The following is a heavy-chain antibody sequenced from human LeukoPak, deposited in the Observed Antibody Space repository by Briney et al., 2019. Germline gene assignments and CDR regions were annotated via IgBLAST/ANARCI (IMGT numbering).Heavy chain of an antibody. CDR2: ISPDGSRT. CDR1: GFTFSNHW. Sequence: GGSLRLSCAASGFTFSNHWMHWVRQTPEKGLVWVSNISPDGSRTDYADSVKGRFTISRDNAENTLYLQMNSLRAEDTAVYYCAKDREYDDSCDYNGWGQGTLVTVSS. D-gene: IGHD3-22*01. J-gene: IGHJ4*02. V-gene: IGHV3-74*01. CDR3: AKDREYDDSCDYNG.